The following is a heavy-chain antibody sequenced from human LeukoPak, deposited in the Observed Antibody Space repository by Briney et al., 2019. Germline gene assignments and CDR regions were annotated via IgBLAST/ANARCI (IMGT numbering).Heavy chain of an antibody. CDR3: ARGGYSYGPSDY. Sequence: SETLSLTCTVSGGSISSYYWSWIRQPPGKGLEWIGYIYYSGSTNYNPSLKSRVTISVDTSKNQFSLKLSPVTAADTAVYYCARGGYSYGPSDYWGQGTLATVSS. D-gene: IGHD5-18*01. V-gene: IGHV4-59*01. CDR1: GGSISSYY. CDR2: IYYSGST. J-gene: IGHJ4*02.